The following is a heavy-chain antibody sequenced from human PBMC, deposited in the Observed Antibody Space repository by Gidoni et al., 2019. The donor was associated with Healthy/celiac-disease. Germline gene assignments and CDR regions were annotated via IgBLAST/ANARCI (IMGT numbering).Heavy chain of an antibody. CDR1: VFTFRRYA. CDR2: SSGSGGST. Sequence: EVQLLESGGGLVQPVGSLILSFAASVFTFRRYAMSWVRQAPGKGREWVSASSGSGGSTYYADSVKGRFTISRDNSKNTLYLQMNSLRAEDTAVYYCAKDGALSAGNYYMDVWGKGTTVTVSS. D-gene: IGHD3-10*01. CDR3: AKDGALSAGNYYMDV. J-gene: IGHJ6*03. V-gene: IGHV3-23*01.